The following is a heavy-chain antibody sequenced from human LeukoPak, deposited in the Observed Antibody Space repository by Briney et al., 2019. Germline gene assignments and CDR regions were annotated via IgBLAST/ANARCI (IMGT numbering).Heavy chain of an antibody. V-gene: IGHV1-69*05. CDR1: GGTFSSYA. Sequence: SVKVSCKASGGTFSSYAISWVRQAPGQGLEWMGRIIPIFGTANYAQKFQGRVTITTDESTSTAYMELSSLRSEDTAVYYCARDSSPEYCGGDCSSYYFDYWGQGTLVTASS. J-gene: IGHJ4*02. CDR2: IIPIFGTA. D-gene: IGHD2-21*02. CDR3: ARDSSPEYCGGDCSSYYFDY.